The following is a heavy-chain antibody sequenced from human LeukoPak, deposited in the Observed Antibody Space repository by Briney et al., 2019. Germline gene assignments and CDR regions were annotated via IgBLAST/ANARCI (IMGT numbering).Heavy chain of an antibody. Sequence: GGSLRLSCSASGFTFSTYSMNWVRQAPGKGLEWVSSISSSSSYIYYADSVKGRFTISRDNAKNSLYLQMNSLRAEDTAVYYCARHYYGSGSYYEPKKYWGQGTLVTVSS. V-gene: IGHV3-21*01. J-gene: IGHJ4*02. D-gene: IGHD3-10*01. CDR3: ARHYYGSGSYYEPKKY. CDR2: ISSSSSYI. CDR1: GFTFSTYS.